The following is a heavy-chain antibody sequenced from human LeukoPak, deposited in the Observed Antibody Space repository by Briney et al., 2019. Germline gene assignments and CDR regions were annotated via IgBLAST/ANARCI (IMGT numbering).Heavy chain of an antibody. CDR3: AREAATAAHLHY. CDR1: CASISGYY. CDR2: ICNNGDT. J-gene: IGHJ4*02. D-gene: IGHD6-13*01. Sequence: PSETLSLTCTVSCASISGYYWSWIRQPAGKGLEWIGRICNNGDTKYNPSLKSRVTMSVDTSKNQFSLKLSSVTAADTAVYFCAREAATAAHLHYWCQGTLVTVSS. V-gene: IGHV4-4*07.